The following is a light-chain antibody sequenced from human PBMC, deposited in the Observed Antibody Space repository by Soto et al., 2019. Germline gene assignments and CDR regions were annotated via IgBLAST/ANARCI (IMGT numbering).Light chain of an antibody. V-gene: IGLV2-11*01. CDR2: DVT. CDR3: CSYAGNPYV. CDR1: SSDVGGYNY. J-gene: IGLJ1*01. Sequence: QSALTQPLSVSGSPGQSVAISCTGTSSDVGGYNYVSWYQQHPGKAPKLMIYDVTKRPSGVPDRFSGSKSGITASLTISGIQAEDEADYYCCSYAGNPYVFGTGTKVTVL.